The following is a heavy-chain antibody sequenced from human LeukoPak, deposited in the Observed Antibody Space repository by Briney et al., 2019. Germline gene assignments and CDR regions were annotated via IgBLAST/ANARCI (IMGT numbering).Heavy chain of an antibody. CDR1: GFTFSDYG. CDR3: ASHMTMIVAE. CDR2: ISSSSSYI. V-gene: IGHV3-21*01. J-gene: IGHJ4*02. Sequence: GGSLRLSCAASGFTFSDYGMSWVRQAPGKGLEWVSSISSSSSYIYYADSVKGRFTISRDNAKNSLYLQMNSLRAEDTAVYYCASHMTMIVAEWGQGTLVTVSS. D-gene: IGHD3-22*01.